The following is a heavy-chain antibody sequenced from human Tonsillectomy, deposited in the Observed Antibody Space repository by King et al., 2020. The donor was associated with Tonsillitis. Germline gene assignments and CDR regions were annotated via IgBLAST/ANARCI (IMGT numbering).Heavy chain of an antibody. CDR2: ISGGGSRT. J-gene: IGHJ4*02. D-gene: IGHD6-19*01. Sequence: VQLVESGGGLVQPGGSLRVSCAASGFTLSSYWMHWVRQAPGKGLVWVSRISGGGSRTTYADSVKGRFTISRDNAKNTLYLQMDSRRAEDTAVYYCARDRGQWLVRGAFDYWGQGTLVPVSS. CDR3: ARDRGQWLVRGAFDY. CDR1: GFTLSSYW. V-gene: IGHV3-74*01.